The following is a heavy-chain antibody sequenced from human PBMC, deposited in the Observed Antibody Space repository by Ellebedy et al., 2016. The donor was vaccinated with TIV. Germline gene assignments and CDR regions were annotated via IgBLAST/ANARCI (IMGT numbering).Heavy chain of an antibody. Sequence: GESLKISCAASGFTVSSNYMSWVRQAPGTGLEWVANIKQDGSEKYYVDSVKGRFTISRDNAKNSLYLQMNSLRAEDTAVYYCAGRAYNWNDGSLFDYWGQGTLVTVSS. J-gene: IGHJ4*02. CDR2: IKQDGSEK. CDR1: GFTVSSNY. V-gene: IGHV3-7*03. D-gene: IGHD1-1*01. CDR3: AGRAYNWNDGSLFDY.